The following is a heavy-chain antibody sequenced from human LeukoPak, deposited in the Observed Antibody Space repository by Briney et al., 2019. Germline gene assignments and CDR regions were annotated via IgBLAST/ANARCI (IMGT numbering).Heavy chain of an antibody. V-gene: IGHV4-38-2*02. Sequence: SETLSLTCSVSGFSVSGGYYWGWIRQTPGEGLEWIESIHHGASSYYNPSLRSRVTVSLDTPKNQFSLRMTSVTAADTAVYYCARGGGLVGPSDYWGQGILVTVSA. J-gene: IGHJ4*02. CDR2: IHHGASS. CDR3: ARGGGLVGPSDY. CDR1: GFSVSGGYY. D-gene: IGHD3-16*01.